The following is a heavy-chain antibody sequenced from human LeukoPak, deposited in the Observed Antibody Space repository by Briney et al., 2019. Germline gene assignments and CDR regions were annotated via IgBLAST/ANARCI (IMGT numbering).Heavy chain of an antibody. Sequence: SVKVSCKASGGTFSSYAISWVRQAPGQGLEWMGRIIPILGIANYAQKFQGRVTITADKSTSTAYMELSSLRSEDTAVYYCARDYGDSEPYFDYWGQGTLVTVSS. CDR3: ARDYGDSEPYFDY. D-gene: IGHD2-21*02. CDR2: IIPILGIA. CDR1: GGTFSSYA. V-gene: IGHV1-69*04. J-gene: IGHJ4*02.